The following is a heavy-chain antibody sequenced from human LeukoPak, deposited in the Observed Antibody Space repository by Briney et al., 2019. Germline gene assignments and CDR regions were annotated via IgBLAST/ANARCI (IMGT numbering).Heavy chain of an antibody. CDR1: GGTLSSYA. CDR3: ARDSGEGVVAATRNYFDY. J-gene: IGHJ4*02. D-gene: IGHD2-15*01. Sequence: GASVKVSCKASGGTLSSYAISWVRQAPGQGLEWMGGIIPIFGTANYAQKFQGRVTITADESTSTAYMELSSLRSEDTAVYYCARDSGEGVVAATRNYFDYWGQGTLVTVSS. CDR2: IIPIFGTA. V-gene: IGHV1-69*13.